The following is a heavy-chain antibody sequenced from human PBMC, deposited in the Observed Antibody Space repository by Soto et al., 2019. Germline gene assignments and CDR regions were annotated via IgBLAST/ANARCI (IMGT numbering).Heavy chain of an antibody. CDR2: IYHSGST. CDR3: ARRNLYCSGGSCYFSLDY. D-gene: IGHD2-15*01. Sequence: QVQLQESGPGLVKPSGTLSLTCAVSGGSISSSNWWSWVRQPPGKGLEWIGEIYHSGSTNYNPSLKSRVTISVDKSKNQFSLKLSSVTAADTAVYYCARRNLYCSGGSCYFSLDYWGQGTLVTVSS. V-gene: IGHV4-4*02. J-gene: IGHJ4*02. CDR1: GGSISSSNW.